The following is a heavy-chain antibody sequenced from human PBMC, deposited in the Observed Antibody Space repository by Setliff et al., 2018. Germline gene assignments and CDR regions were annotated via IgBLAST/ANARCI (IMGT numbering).Heavy chain of an antibody. D-gene: IGHD2-15*01. CDR3: ARTCSGSGCYAGLES. V-gene: IGHV3-30*03. CDR1: GFTFSSYG. J-gene: IGHJ4*02. Sequence: GGSLRLSCAASGFTFSSYGMHWVRQAPGKGLEWVAVISYDGHSTTYADSVKGRFTISRDNSKNTLYLQMNSLRPEDTAVYYCARTCSGSGCYAGLESWGQGTPVTVSS. CDR2: ISYDGHST.